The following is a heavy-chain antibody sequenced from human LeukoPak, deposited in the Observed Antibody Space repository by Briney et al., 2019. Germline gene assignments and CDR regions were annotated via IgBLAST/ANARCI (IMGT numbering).Heavy chain of an antibody. CDR2: IYYSGST. J-gene: IGHJ4*02. CDR1: GGSISSSSYY. CDR3: ARLGIVVVPAATYPRVIDY. V-gene: IGHV4-39*01. D-gene: IGHD2-2*01. Sequence: ASETLSLTCTVSGGSISSSSYYWGWIRQPPGKGLEWIGSIYYSGSTYYNPSLKSRVTISVDTSKNQFSLKLSSVTAADTAVYYCARLGIVVVPAATYPRVIDYWGQGTLVTVSS.